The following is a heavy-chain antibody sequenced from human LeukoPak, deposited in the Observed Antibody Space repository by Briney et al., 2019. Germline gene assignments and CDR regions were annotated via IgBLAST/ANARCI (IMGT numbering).Heavy chain of an antibody. CDR2: INHSGST. D-gene: IGHD3-22*01. V-gene: IGHV4-34*01. J-gene: IGHJ6*02. CDR1: GGSFSGYY. Sequence: KTSETLSLTCAVYGGSFSGYYWSWIRQPPGKGLEWIGEINHSGSTNYNPSLKSRVTISVDTSKNQFSLKLSSVTAADTAVYYCARVSLVVIHYYGMDVWGQGTTVTVSS. CDR3: ARVSLVVIHYYGMDV.